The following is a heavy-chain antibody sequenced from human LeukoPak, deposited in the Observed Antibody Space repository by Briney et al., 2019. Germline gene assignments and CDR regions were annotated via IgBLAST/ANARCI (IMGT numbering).Heavy chain of an antibody. V-gene: IGHV1-8*01. J-gene: IGHJ4*02. Sequence: ASVKVSCKASGYTSTSYDINWVRQATGQGLEWMGWMNPNSGNTGYAQKFQGRVTMTRNTSISTAYMELSSLRSEDTAVYYCALGGSGSYYLDYWGQGTLVTVSS. CDR2: MNPNSGNT. CDR3: ALGGSGSYYLDY. CDR1: GYTSTSYD. D-gene: IGHD3-10*01.